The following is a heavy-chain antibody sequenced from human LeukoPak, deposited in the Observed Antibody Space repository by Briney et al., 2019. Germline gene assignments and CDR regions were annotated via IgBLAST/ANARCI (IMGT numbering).Heavy chain of an antibody. J-gene: IGHJ4*02. V-gene: IGHV3-30*18. CDR3: AKDKAVAGTLYFDY. Sequence: GGSLRLSCAASGFPFSSCGMHCVRQAPGRALEWVAVISYDGSNKYYADSVKRRFTISRDNSKNTLYLQMNSLRAEDTAVYYCAKDKAVAGTLYFDYWGQGTLVTVSS. CDR2: ISYDGSNK. D-gene: IGHD6-19*01. CDR1: GFPFSSCG.